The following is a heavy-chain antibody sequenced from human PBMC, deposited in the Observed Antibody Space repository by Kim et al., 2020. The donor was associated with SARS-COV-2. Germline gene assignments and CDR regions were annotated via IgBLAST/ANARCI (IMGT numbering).Heavy chain of an antibody. V-gene: IGHV1-24*01. CDR2: T. CDR3: ATEPQDIVATN. J-gene: IGHJ4*02. D-gene: IGHD5-12*01. Sequence: TIYEQKFQSRVTMTEDTSTDTAYMELSSLRSEDTAVYYCATEPQDIVATNWGQGTLVTVSS.